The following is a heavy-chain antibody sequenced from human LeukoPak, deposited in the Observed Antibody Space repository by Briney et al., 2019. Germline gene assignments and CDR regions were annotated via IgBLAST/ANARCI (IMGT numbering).Heavy chain of an antibody. D-gene: IGHD6-25*01. J-gene: IGHJ6*03. Sequence: GGSLRLSCAASGFTFSSYAMSWVRQAPGKGLEWVSAISGSGGSTYYADSAKGGFTISRDNSKNTLYLQMNSLRAEDTAVYYCAKCRGSAVYYYMDVWGKGTTVTVSS. CDR1: GFTFSSYA. V-gene: IGHV3-23*01. CDR2: ISGSGGST. CDR3: AKCRGSAVYYYMDV.